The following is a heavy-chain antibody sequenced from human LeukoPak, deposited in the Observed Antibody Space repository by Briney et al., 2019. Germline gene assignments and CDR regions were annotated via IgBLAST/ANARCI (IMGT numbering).Heavy chain of an antibody. V-gene: IGHV4-61*02. CDR2: IYTSGST. D-gene: IGHD3-16*01. Sequence: RPSQTLSLTCTVSGGSISSGSYYWGWIRQPAGKGLEWIGRIYTSGSTNYNPSLKSRVTISVDTSKNQFSLKLSSVTAAETAVYYCARMSGGDWFYTWGQGNLVTVSS. J-gene: IGHJ5*02. CDR3: ARMSGGDWFYT. CDR1: GGSISSGSYY.